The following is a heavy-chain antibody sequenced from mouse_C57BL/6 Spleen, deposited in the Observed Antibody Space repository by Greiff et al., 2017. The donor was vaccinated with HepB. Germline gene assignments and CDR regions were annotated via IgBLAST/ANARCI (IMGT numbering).Heavy chain of an antibody. CDR1: GYTFTSYW. D-gene: IGHD1-1*01. Sequence: QVQLQQPGAELVKPGASVKLSCKASGYTFTSYWMHWVKQRTGQGLEWIGMIHPNSGSTNYNEKFKSKATLTVDKSSSTAYMRLSSLTSEVSAVYYCTGSTYFDYWGQGTTLTVSS. V-gene: IGHV1-64*01. J-gene: IGHJ2*01. CDR2: IHPNSGST. CDR3: TGSTYFDY.